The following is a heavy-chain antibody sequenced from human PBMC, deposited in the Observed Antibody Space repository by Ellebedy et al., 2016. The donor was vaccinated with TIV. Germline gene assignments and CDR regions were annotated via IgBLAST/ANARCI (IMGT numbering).Heavy chain of an antibody. CDR1: GGSISSYY. D-gene: IGHD1-26*01. CDR3: ARAIGGSYEDY. CDR2: INYSGTT. V-gene: IGHV4-59*01. Sequence: MPSETLSLTCTVSGGSISSYYWSWIRQAPGKELEWIGHINYSGTTNYNPYLKSRVRISVDTSKNQFSLKVTSVTAADTAVYYCARAIGGSYEDYWGQGTLVTVSS. J-gene: IGHJ4*02.